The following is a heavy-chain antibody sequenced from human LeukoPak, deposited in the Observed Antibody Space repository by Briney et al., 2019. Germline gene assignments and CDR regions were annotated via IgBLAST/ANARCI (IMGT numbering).Heavy chain of an antibody. V-gene: IGHV1-18*01. CDR2: MSAYNGNT. CDR3: ARTYWYYDILTGYDY. J-gene: IGHJ4*02. Sequence: GASVKVSCKASVYTCTSYGISWVRQAPGQGLELMGFMSAYNGNTNYSQKLQGRVPMTTDTSTSTAYMELRSLRSDDTAVYYCARTYWYYDILTGYDYWGQGPLVTVSS. D-gene: IGHD3-9*01. CDR1: VYTCTSYG.